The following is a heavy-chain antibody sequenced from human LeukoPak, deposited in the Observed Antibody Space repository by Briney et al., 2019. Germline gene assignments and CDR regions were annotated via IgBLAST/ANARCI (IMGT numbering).Heavy chain of an antibody. CDR2: INPSGGST. Sequence: ASVKASCKASGYTFTSYYMHWVRQAPGQGLEWMGIINPSGGSTSYAQKFQGRVTMTRDTTTSTVYMELSSLRSEDTAVYYCARDWSPYVQFPDYWGQGTLVTVSS. J-gene: IGHJ4*02. CDR1: GYTFTSYY. D-gene: IGHD2-21*01. V-gene: IGHV1-46*01. CDR3: ARDWSPYVQFPDY.